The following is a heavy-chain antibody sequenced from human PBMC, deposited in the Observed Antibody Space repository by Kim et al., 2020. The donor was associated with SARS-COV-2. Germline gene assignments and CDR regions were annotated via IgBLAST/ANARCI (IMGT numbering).Heavy chain of an antibody. CDR3: ARDRPRGHFDY. V-gene: IGHV3-7*01. J-gene: IGHJ4*02. Sequence: YYVDCLKGRFTISRDTAKTSLYLQMNSLRAEDTAVYYCARDRPRGHFDYWGQGTLVTVSS.